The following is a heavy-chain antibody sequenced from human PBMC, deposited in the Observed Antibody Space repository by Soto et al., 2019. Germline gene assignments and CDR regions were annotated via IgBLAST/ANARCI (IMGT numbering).Heavy chain of an antibody. Sequence: GGSLRLSCAASGFTFSSYEMNWVRQAPGKXLEWVSYISSSGSTIYYADSVKGRFTISRDNAKNSLYLQMNSLRAEDTAVYYCARLQEYYDFWSGYYRLYGMDVWGQGPTVTVSS. D-gene: IGHD3-3*01. J-gene: IGHJ6*02. V-gene: IGHV3-48*03. CDR2: ISSSGSTI. CDR1: GFTFSSYE. CDR3: ARLQEYYDFWSGYYRLYGMDV.